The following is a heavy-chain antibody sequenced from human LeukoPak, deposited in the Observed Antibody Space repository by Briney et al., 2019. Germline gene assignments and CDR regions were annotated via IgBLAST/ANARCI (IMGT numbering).Heavy chain of an antibody. CDR2: IYYSGST. CDR1: GGSISTTGYY. Sequence: SETLSLTCTVSGGSISTTGYYWAWIRQPPGKGLQWIASIYYSGSTNYNPSLKSRVTISVDTSKNQFSLKLSSVTAADTAVYYCARDRGDYGEPYGMDVWGQGTTVTVSS. V-gene: IGHV4-39*07. J-gene: IGHJ6*02. CDR3: ARDRGDYGEPYGMDV. D-gene: IGHD4-17*01.